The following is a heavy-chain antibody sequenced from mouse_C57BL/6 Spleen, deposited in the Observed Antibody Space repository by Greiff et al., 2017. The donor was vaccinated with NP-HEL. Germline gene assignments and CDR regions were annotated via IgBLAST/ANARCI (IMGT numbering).Heavy chain of an antibody. D-gene: IGHD1-1*01. Sequence: EVKLMESGGGLVKPGGSLKLSCAASGFTFSDYGMHWVRQAPEKGLEWVAYISSGSSTIYYADTVKGRFTISRDNAKNTLFLQMTSLRSEDTAMYYCARPQFITTPYFDVWGTGTTVTVSS. CDR3: ARPQFITTPYFDV. J-gene: IGHJ1*03. CDR2: ISSGSSTI. V-gene: IGHV5-17*01. CDR1: GFTFSDYG.